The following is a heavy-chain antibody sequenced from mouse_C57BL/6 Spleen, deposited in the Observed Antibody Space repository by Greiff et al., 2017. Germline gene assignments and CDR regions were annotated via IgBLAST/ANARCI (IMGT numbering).Heavy chain of an antibody. CDR1: GYTFTDYE. V-gene: IGHV1-15*01. Sequence: LLESGAELVRPGASVTLSCKASGYTFTDYEMHWVKQTPVHGLEWIGVIDPETGGTAYNQKFKGKAILTADKSSSTAYMELRRLTSEDSAVYYYTRCQRRLPCAMDYWGQGTSVTVSA. D-gene: IGHD3-2*02. J-gene: IGHJ4*01. CDR3: TRCQRRLPCAMDY. CDR2: IDPETGGT.